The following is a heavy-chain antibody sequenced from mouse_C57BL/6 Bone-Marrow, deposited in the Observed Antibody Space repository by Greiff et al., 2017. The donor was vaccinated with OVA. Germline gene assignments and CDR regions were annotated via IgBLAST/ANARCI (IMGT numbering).Heavy chain of an antibody. V-gene: IGHV5-17*01. CDR1: GFTFSDYG. Sequence: EVMLVESGGGLVKPGGSLKLSCAASGFTFSDYGMHWVRQAPEKGLEWVAYISSGSGTIYYADTVKGRFTLSGDNAKNTQFLQMTSLRSEDTAMYYCARRLYYFDYWGQGTTLTVSS. J-gene: IGHJ2*01. CDR3: ARRLYYFDY. CDR2: ISSGSGTI.